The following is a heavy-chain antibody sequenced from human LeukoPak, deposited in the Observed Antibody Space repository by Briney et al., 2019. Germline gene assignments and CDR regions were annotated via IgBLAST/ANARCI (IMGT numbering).Heavy chain of an antibody. CDR3: ARYYYGSGSSDAFDI. J-gene: IGHJ3*02. CDR2: IYPGDSDT. Sequence: GESLKISCKGSGYSFTSYWIGWVRQMPGKGLEWMGIIYPGDSDTRYSPSFQGRVTISADKSISTAYLQWSSLKASDTAMYYCARYYYGSGSSDAFDIWGQGTMVTVSS. V-gene: IGHV5-51*01. D-gene: IGHD3-10*01. CDR1: GYSFTSYW.